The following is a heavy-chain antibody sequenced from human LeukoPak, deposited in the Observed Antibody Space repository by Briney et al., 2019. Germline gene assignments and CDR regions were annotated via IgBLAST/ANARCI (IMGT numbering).Heavy chain of an antibody. D-gene: IGHD4-23*01. Sequence: SETLSLTCTVPGGSISSGGYYWSWIRQHPGKGLEWIGYIYYSGSTYYNPSLKSRVTISVDTSKNQFSLKLSSVTAADTAVYYCARALHGSYVGYFDYWGQGTLVTVSS. CDR1: GGSISSGGYY. CDR2: IYYSGST. J-gene: IGHJ4*02. V-gene: IGHV4-31*03. CDR3: ARALHGSYVGYFDY.